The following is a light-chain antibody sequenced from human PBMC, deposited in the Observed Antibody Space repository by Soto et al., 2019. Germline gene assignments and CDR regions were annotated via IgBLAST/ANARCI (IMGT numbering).Light chain of an antibody. CDR2: GAS. V-gene: IGKV3-20*01. Sequence: IVWTQAPGTLSLSPGERATLSCRASQSVRSNFLAWYQQKPGQAPRLLIYGASSRATGIPDRFSGSGSGTDFTLTISRLEPEDFAVYYCQQYGSSPPTFGQGTRLEIK. CDR1: QSVRSNF. J-gene: IGKJ5*01. CDR3: QQYGSSPPT.